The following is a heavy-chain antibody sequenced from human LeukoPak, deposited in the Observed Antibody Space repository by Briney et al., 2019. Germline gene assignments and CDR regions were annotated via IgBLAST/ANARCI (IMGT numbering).Heavy chain of an antibody. CDR3: ASNFHRKYCGGDCYYYYGMDV. CDR2: ISSSSSYI. D-gene: IGHD2-21*02. Sequence: PGGSLRLSCAAFGFTFSSYSMNWVRQAPGKGLEWVSSISSSSSYIYYADSVRGRFTISRDNAKNSLYLQMNSLRAEDTAVYYCASNFHRKYCGGDCYYYYGMDVWGQGTTVTVSS. V-gene: IGHV3-21*01. CDR1: GFTFSSYS. J-gene: IGHJ6*02.